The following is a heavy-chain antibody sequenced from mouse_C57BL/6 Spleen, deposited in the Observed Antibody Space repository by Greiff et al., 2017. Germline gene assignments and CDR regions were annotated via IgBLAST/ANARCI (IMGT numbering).Heavy chain of an antibody. Sequence: QVQLKESGPELVKPGASVKISCKASGYAFSSSWMNWVKQRPGKGLEWIGRIYPGDGDTNYNGKFKGKATLTADKSSSTAYMQLSSLTSEDSAVYFCARKGDGNYPWFAYWGQGTLVTVSA. V-gene: IGHV1-82*01. CDR1: GYAFSSSW. D-gene: IGHD2-1*01. CDR2: IYPGDGDT. J-gene: IGHJ3*01. CDR3: ARKGDGNYPWFAY.